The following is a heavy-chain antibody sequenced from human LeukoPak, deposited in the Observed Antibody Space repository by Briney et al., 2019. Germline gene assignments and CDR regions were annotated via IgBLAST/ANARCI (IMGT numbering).Heavy chain of an antibody. Sequence: ASVKVSCKASGYTFTNYGISWVRQAPGQGLEWMGWFSAYNGVTFYGQKFQGRLTMTTDTSTSTAYMELRSLRSDDTAVYYCARTLAAEIKMWSDGFSDFWGQGTLVTVSS. J-gene: IGHJ4*02. V-gene: IGHV1-18*01. CDR2: FSAYNGVT. CDR3: ARTLAAEIKMWSDGFSDF. CDR1: GYTFTNYG. D-gene: IGHD2-21*01.